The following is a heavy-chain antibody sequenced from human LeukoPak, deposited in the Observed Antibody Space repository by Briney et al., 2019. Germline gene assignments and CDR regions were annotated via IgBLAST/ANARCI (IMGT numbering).Heavy chain of an antibody. V-gene: IGHV4-30-4*01. Sequence: SSETLSLTCTVSGGSISSGDYYWSWIRQPPGKGLEWIGYIYYSGSTYYNPSLKSRVTISVDTSKNQFSLKLSSVTAADTAVYYCARHYGSGMNAFDIWGQGTMVTVPS. CDR2: IYYSGST. CDR1: GGSISSGDYY. CDR3: ARHYGSGMNAFDI. J-gene: IGHJ3*02. D-gene: IGHD3-10*01.